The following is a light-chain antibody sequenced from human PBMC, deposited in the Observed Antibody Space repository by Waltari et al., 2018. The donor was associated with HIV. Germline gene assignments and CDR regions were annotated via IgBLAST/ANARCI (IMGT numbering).Light chain of an antibody. J-gene: IGKJ2*01. CDR2: DAS. CDR3: QQYATSPYN. CDR1: QSVSNTF. Sequence: IVLTQSPGTLSLFPGERATLSCRASQSVSNTFLAWYQQRPDQAPRLLIFDASTRATGIPARFSGSGSGTDFTLTISRLEPEDIAVYYCQQYATSPYNFGQGTKLEIK. V-gene: IGKV3-20*01.